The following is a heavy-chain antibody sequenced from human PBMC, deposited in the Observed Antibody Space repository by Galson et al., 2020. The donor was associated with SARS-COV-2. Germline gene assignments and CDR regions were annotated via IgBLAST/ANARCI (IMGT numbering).Heavy chain of an antibody. CDR1: GFTFSSYR. CDR3: ARALRITIFGVVIKGMYGMDV. Sequence: TGGSLRLSCAASGFTFSSYRMNWVRQAPGKGLEWVSSISSSSSYIYYADSVKGRFTISRDNAKNSLYLQMNSLRAEDTAVYYCARALRITIFGVVIKGMYGMDVWGQGTTVTVSS. D-gene: IGHD3-3*01. CDR2: ISSSSSYI. V-gene: IGHV3-21*01. J-gene: IGHJ6*02.